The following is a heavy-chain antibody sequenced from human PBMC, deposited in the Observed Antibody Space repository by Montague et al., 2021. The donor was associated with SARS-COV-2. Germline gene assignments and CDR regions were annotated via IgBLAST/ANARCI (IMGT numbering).Heavy chain of an antibody. Sequence: CAISGDSVSSHIATWNWIRQSPSRGLEWLGRTYYRSKWYNDYAVSVKSRVIIHPDTSNNRISLQLNSVTPEDTAVYYCARAYCGGDCYFYWYFDLWGRGTLVTVSS. J-gene: IGHJ2*01. D-gene: IGHD2-21*02. V-gene: IGHV6-1*01. CDR1: GDSVSSHIAT. CDR2: TYYRSKWYN. CDR3: ARAYCGGDCYFYWYFDL.